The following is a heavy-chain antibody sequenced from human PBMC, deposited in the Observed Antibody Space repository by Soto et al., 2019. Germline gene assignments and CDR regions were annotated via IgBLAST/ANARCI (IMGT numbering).Heavy chain of an antibody. V-gene: IGHV1-69*06. J-gene: IGHJ4*02. CDR3: ARWAGDCTEGDWFAPVAY. CDR1: GGTFDRHG. D-gene: IGHD2-8*02. CDR2: VVPIFGAP. Sequence: QAQLVQSGAEVKTPGSSVRVSCRSTGGTFDRHGLIWLRQAPGQGLEWMGGVVPIFGAPKYAQKFQDRVTITADTSLSATCRELFRLTSDDTAMYYCARWAGDCTEGDWFAPVAYWGRGTLVTVSS.